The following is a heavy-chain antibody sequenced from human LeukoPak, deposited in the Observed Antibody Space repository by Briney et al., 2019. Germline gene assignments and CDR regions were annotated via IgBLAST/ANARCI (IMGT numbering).Heavy chain of an antibody. CDR1: GFTFSNAW. CDR2: IKSKTDGGTT. Sequence: GGSLRLSCAASGFTFSNAWMSWVRQAPGKGLEWVGRIKSKTDGGTTDYAAPVKGRFTISRDNAKNSLYLQMNSLRAEDTAVYYCARRVENYDSSGPNYYYYMDVWGKGTTVTVSS. CDR3: ARRVENYDSSGPNYYYYMDV. V-gene: IGHV3-15*01. J-gene: IGHJ6*03. D-gene: IGHD3-22*01.